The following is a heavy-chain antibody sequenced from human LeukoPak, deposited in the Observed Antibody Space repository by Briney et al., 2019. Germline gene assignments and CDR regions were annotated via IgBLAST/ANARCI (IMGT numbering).Heavy chain of an antibody. CDR1: GYTFTSYY. CDR3: AREVDWSTGYFDY. V-gene: IGHV1-46*01. J-gene: IGHJ4*02. Sequence: ASVKVSCKASGYTFTSYYMHWVRQAPGQGVEWMGIINPSGGSTRYAQKFQGRVNITRDTSTRKVYMELRSLRSEDTAVYYCAREVDWSTGYFDYWGQGTLVTVSS. CDR2: INPSGGST. D-gene: IGHD3-9*01.